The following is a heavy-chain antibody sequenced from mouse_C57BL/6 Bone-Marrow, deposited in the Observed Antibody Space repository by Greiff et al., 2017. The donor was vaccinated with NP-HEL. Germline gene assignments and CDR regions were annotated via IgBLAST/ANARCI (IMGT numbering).Heavy chain of an antibody. CDR3: VREDYGSSHWYFDV. CDR1: GFTFNTYA. J-gene: IGHJ1*03. Sequence: EVQVVESGGGLVQPKGSLKLSCAASGFTFNTYAMHWVRQAPGKGLEWVARIRSKSSNYATYYAVSGKDRFTISRDDSQSMLYLQMNNLKTEDTAMYDCVREDYGSSHWYFDVWGTGTTVTVAS. CDR2: IRSKSSNYAT. D-gene: IGHD1-1*01. V-gene: IGHV10-3*01.